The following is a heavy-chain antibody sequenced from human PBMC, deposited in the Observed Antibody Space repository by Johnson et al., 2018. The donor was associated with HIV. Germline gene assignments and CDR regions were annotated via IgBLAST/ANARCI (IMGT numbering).Heavy chain of an antibody. V-gene: IGHV3-30*03. J-gene: IGHJ3*01. CDR1: GFTFSSYG. CDR2: ISSDGSNK. D-gene: IGHD3-16*01. Sequence: VQLVESGGGVVQPGRSLRLSCAASGFTFSSYGMHWVRQAPGKGLEWVAVISSDGSNKYYADSVKGRFTISRDKAKNTLHLQMNSLRAEYTAVYYCARVGPRSKGGPVDAFDLWGQGTMVTVSS. CDR3: ARVGPRSKGGPVDAFDL.